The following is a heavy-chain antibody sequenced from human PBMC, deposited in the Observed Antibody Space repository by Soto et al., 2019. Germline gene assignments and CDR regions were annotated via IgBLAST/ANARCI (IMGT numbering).Heavy chain of an antibody. J-gene: IGHJ3*02. V-gene: IGHV4-4*02. D-gene: IGHD2-15*01. CDR2: IYHSGST. CDR3: ASPPAGYCSGGSCRGAFDI. Sequence: QVQLQESGPGLVKPSGTLSLTCAVSSGSIRSSNWWSWVRQPPGKGLEWIGEIYHSGSTNYNPSLNSRVTISVDKSKNQFTLKLSSVTAADTAVYYCASPPAGYCSGGSCRGAFDIWGQGTMVTVSS. CDR1: SGSIRSSNW.